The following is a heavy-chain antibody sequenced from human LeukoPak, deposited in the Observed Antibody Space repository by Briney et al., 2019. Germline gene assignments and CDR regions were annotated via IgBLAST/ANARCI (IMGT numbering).Heavy chain of an antibody. V-gene: IGHV3-49*05. CDR3: SRGRRSPDY. Sequence: KTGGSLRLSCTASGFTFADYAMSWFRQAPGKGREWVGFIRSKDYGGTREYAASVKCRFTFSRDDSNSIAYVQMNSLRSEDTAVYYCSRGRRSPDYWGQGTLVTVSS. J-gene: IGHJ4*02. CDR2: IRSKDYGGTR. D-gene: IGHD3-10*01. CDR1: GFTFADYA.